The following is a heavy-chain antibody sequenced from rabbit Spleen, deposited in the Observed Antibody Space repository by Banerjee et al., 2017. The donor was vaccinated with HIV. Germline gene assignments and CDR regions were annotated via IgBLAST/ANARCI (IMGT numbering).Heavy chain of an antibody. CDR1: GVSLNDKDV. CDR3: ARDLVAVIGWNFNL. D-gene: IGHD1-1*01. J-gene: IGHJ4*01. V-gene: IGHV1S45*01. Sequence: QQQLEESGGDLVKPGASLTLTCTASGVSLNDKDVMCWVRQAPGKGLEWIACINIVTGKSVYASWAEGRFIMSRTSSTTVTLQMTSLTAADTATYFCARDLVAVIGWNFNLWGQGTLVTVS. CDR2: INIVTGKS.